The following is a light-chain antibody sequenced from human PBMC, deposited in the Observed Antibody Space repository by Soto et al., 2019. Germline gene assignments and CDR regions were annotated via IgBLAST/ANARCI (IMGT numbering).Light chain of an antibody. CDR3: PQYGSSLT. CDR1: QSVSSSY. J-gene: IGKJ4*01. CDR2: GAS. V-gene: IGKV3-20*01. Sequence: EIVLTQSPGTLSLSPGERDTLSCRASQSVSSSYVAWYQLRPGQAPRLLIFGASNRAAGIPDRFSGSGSGTDFTLTISRLEPEDFAVYYCPQYGSSLTVGGVTQVEIK.